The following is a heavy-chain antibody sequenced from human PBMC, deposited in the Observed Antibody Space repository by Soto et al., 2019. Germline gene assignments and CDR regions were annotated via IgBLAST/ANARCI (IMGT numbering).Heavy chain of an antibody. V-gene: IGHV4-34*01. D-gene: IGHD2-8*02. CDR2: INHSGST. CDR1: GGSFSGYY. J-gene: IGHJ4*02. Sequence: SATLSLTCDVYGGSFSGYYWTWIRQPPGTGLEWIGEINHSGSTNYNPSLKSRVTISVDTSKNQFSLKLASVTAADTAVYYCARDKITGLFDYWGQGTLVTVSS. CDR3: ARDKITGLFDY.